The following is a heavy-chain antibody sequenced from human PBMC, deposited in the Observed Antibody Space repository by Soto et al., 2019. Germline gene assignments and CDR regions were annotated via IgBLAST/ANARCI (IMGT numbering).Heavy chain of an antibody. D-gene: IGHD1-26*01. Sequence: EVHLVESGGGLVQPGGSLRLSCAASGFTFSDHYMDWVRQAPGKGLEWVGRTRNRANSYTTEYAASVKGRFTISRDDSKNSLYLQMNSLKTEDTAVYYCARGRDPGSYSDFDYWGQGTLVTVSS. CDR1: GFTFSDHY. V-gene: IGHV3-72*01. J-gene: IGHJ4*02. CDR2: TRNRANSYTT. CDR3: ARGRDPGSYSDFDY.